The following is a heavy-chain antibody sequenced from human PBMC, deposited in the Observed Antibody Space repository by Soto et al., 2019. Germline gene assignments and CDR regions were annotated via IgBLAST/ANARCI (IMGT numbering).Heavy chain of an antibody. CDR2: LNPNSGDT. Sequence: ASVKVSCKASGYAFTSYDINWVRQATGRGLEWMGYLNPNSGDTGYTQSFQGRVTLTRNTSINTVYMELRGLKSEDTAVYFCARGRSGSDLFEHWGQGSLVTVSS. CDR1: GYAFTSYD. D-gene: IGHD3-3*01. CDR3: ARGRSGSDLFEH. J-gene: IGHJ4*02. V-gene: IGHV1-8*01.